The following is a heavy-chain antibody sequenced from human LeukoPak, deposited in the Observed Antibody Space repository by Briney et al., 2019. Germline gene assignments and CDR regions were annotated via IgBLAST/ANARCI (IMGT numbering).Heavy chain of an antibody. J-gene: IGHJ6*03. CDR3: ARDLYSSSWLSRKYYYYYYYMDV. Sequence: PGGTLRLSCAASGFTFSSYGMSWVRQAPGKGLEWVANIKQDGSEKYYVDSVKGRFTISRDNAKNSLYLQMNSLRTEDTAVYYCARDLYSSSWLSRKYYYYYYYMDVWGKGTTVTVSS. V-gene: IGHV3-7*01. CDR2: IKQDGSEK. D-gene: IGHD6-13*01. CDR1: GFTFSSYG.